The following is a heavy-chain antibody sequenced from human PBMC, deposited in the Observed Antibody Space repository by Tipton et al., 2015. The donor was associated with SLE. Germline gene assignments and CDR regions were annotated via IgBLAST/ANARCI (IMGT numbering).Heavy chain of an antibody. V-gene: IGHV4-39*07. CDR3: ASSTGWLAFFDY. J-gene: IGHJ4*02. CDR1: GGSISSSSYY. CDR2: IYYSGST. Sequence: TLSLTCTVSGGSISSSSYYWVWIRQPPGKGLEWIGNIYYSGSTNYNPSLKSRVTISVDTSKNQFSLKLSSVTAADTAVYYCASSTGWLAFFDYWGQGTLVTVSS. D-gene: IGHD6-19*01.